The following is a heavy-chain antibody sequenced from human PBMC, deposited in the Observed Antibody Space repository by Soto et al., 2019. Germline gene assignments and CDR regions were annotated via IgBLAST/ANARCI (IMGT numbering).Heavy chain of an antibody. V-gene: IGHV4-34*01. Sequence: QVQLHQWGAGLLKPSETLSLTCAVYDGSFRAYYWTWIRQSPGKGLEWIGEINHSGSTSYKSSLKSRVTISIDTSKNQFSLQLTSVTASDTAGYYCARGKFGFSYYYCYYLDVWRKGATVTVSS. D-gene: IGHD2-21*01. CDR2: INHSGST. J-gene: IGHJ6*03. CDR1: DGSFRAYY. CDR3: ARGKFGFSYYYCYYLDV.